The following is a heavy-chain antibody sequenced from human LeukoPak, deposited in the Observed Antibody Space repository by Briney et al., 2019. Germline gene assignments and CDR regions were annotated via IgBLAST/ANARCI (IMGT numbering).Heavy chain of an antibody. V-gene: IGHV3-21*01. J-gene: IGHJ6*02. D-gene: IGHD6-19*01. Sequence: GGSLRLSCAASGFTFSSYSMHWVRQAPGKGLEGVSSISSSSSYIYYADSVKGRYNISRDNAKNPLYLQMNSLRAEDTAVYYCAREVAGTYGMDVWGQGTTVTVSS. CDR3: AREVAGTYGMDV. CDR2: ISSSSSYI. CDR1: GFTFSSYS.